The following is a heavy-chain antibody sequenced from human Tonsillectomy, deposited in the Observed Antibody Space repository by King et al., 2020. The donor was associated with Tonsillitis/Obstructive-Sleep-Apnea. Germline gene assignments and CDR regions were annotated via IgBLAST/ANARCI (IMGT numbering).Heavy chain of an antibody. V-gene: IGHV3-49*04. Sequence: VQLVESGGGLVQTGRSLRLSCTASGFSFDDYNINWVRQGPGEGLEWVGFIRSNAYGGKTEYAASVKGRFTISRDDSKSIAYLQMNSLKTEDTAVYYSTKEAGGQYDVWSGYHHLYYMDVWGKGTTVTVSS. CDR3: TKEAGGQYDVWSGYHHLYYMDV. CDR1: GFSFDDYN. CDR2: IRSNAYGGKT. D-gene: IGHD3-3*01. J-gene: IGHJ6*03.